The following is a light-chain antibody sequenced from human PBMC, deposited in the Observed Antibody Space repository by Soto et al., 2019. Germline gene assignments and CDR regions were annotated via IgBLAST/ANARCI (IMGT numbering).Light chain of an antibody. V-gene: IGLV2-14*03. J-gene: IGLJ1*01. CDR3: SSYTSITTYV. CDR2: GVN. CDR1: SSDVGGYNY. Sequence: QSVLTQPASVSGSPGQSITIYCTGTSSDVGGYNYVSWYQQHPGKAPKLMIYGVNNRPSGVSNRFSGSKSGNTASLTISGLQTEDDADYYCSSYTSITTYVFGNGTKVTVL.